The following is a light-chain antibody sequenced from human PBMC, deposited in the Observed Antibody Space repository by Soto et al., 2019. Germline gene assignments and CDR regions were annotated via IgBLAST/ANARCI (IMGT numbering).Light chain of an antibody. V-gene: IGKV3-15*01. Sequence: IVMPHSTATLSVSPGERATLSCRASNSVSSNLAWYQQKPGQAPRLLIYGASTRATGIPARFSGSGSGTEFTLTISSLQSEDFAVYYSQQYNNRPRTFGQGTKVDIK. CDR2: GAS. CDR3: QQYNNRPRT. CDR1: NSVSSN. J-gene: IGKJ1*01.